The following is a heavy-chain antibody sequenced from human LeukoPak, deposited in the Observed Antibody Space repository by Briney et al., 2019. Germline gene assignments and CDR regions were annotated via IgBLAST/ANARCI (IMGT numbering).Heavy chain of an antibody. CDR2: INHSGST. J-gene: IGHJ4*02. CDR1: GGSFSGYY. CDR3: ARGSSFYYDSSGYYYYFDY. D-gene: IGHD3-22*01. Sequence: SETLSLTCAVYGGSFSGYYWSWIRQPPGKGLEWIGEINHSGSTNYNPSLKSRVTISVDTSKNQFSLKLSCVTAADTAVYYCARGSSFYYDSSGYYYYFDYWGQGTLVTVSS. V-gene: IGHV4-34*01.